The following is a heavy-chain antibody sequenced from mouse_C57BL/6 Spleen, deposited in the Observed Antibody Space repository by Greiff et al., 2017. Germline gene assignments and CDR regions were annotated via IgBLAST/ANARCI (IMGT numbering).Heavy chain of an antibody. Sequence: QVQLQQSGAELVRPGTSVKVSCKASGYAFTNYLIEWVKQRPGQGLEWIGVINPGSGGTNYNEKFKGKATLTADKSSSTAYMQLSSLTSEDSAVYFCARDGTSGTGYFDVWGTGTTVTVSS. CDR3: ARDGTSGTGYFDV. V-gene: IGHV1-54*01. J-gene: IGHJ1*03. CDR2: INPGSGGT. D-gene: IGHD4-1*01. CDR1: GYAFTNYL.